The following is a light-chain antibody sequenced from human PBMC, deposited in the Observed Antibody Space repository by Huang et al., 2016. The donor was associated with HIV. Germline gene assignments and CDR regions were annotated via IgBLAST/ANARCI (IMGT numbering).Light chain of an antibody. J-gene: IGKJ2*01. CDR3: QQSYSTPYT. Sequence: DIQMTQSLSSLSASVGDRVTITCRASQSISSYLNWYQQKPGKAPKLLIDAASSLQSGVPSRFSGSGSGTDFTLTVSSLQPEDFATYYCQQSYSTPYTFGQGTKLEIK. CDR2: AAS. V-gene: IGKV1-39*01. CDR1: QSISSY.